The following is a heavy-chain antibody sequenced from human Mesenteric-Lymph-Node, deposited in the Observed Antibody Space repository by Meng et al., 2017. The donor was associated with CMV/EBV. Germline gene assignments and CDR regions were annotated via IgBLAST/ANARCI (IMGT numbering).Heavy chain of an antibody. V-gene: IGHV3-23*01. CDR1: GFTFSTYA. J-gene: IGHJ3*02. Sequence: GGSLRLSCAASGFTFSTYAMSWVRQAPGKGLEWVSVVSGNSEYIHYAGSVKGRFTISRDNSKNTLYLQMNSLRAEDTAVYYCAKREGDCSPTSCYFVAFDIWGQGTVVTVSS. CDR3: AKREGDCSPTSCYFVAFDI. CDR2: VSGNSEYI. D-gene: IGHD2-2*01.